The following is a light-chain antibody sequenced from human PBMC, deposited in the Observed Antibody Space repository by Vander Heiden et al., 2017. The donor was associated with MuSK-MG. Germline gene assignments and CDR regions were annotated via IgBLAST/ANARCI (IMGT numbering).Light chain of an antibody. J-gene: IGKJ4*01. V-gene: IGKV1-39*01. CDR3: QQSFSLPLT. CDR1: QTIRNY. Sequence: DIQMTQSPSSLSPSVGDRVTITCRASQTIRNYLNWYQQKPGEAPRLLIYAASSLQSGVPSRFSGSGSGTDFTLTIRRLHPEDSATYYCQQSFSLPLTFGGGTKVEIK. CDR2: AAS.